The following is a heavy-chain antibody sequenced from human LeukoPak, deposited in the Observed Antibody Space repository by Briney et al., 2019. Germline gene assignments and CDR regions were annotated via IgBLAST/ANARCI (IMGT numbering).Heavy chain of an antibody. Sequence: QAGGSLRLSCAASGFTFSSYAMSWVRQAPGRGLEWVSAISSNGRNTYYADSVKGRFTISRDNSKNTLSLQMNSLRAEDTAVYYCAKPTYYDFWSGYPYDYWGQGTLVTVSS. CDR2: ISSNGRNT. CDR1: GFTFSSYA. J-gene: IGHJ4*02. CDR3: AKPTYYDFWSGYPYDY. V-gene: IGHV3-23*01. D-gene: IGHD3-3*01.